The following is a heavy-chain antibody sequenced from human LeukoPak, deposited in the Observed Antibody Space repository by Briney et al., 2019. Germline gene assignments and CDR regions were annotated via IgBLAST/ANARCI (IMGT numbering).Heavy chain of an antibody. V-gene: IGHV3-20*04. J-gene: IGHJ4*02. D-gene: IGHD4-17*01. Sequence: GGSLRLSCAASGFTFDDYGMSWVRQAPGKGLEWVSGINWNGGSTGYADSVKGRFTISRDNAKNSLYLQMNSLRAEDTALYYCARQGDMTTVTYDDHWGQGTLVTVSS. CDR1: GFTFDDYG. CDR3: ARQGDMTTVTYDDH. CDR2: INWNGGST.